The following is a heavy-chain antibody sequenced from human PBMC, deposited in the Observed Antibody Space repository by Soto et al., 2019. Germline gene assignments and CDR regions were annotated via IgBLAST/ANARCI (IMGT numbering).Heavy chain of an antibody. J-gene: IGHJ6*02. Sequence: ETLSLTCTVSGGSISSYYWSWIRQPPGKGLEWIAYIYYSGSTNYNPSLKSRVTISVDTSKNQFSLKLSSVTAADTAVYYCARGDGSVTAGYYYYGMDVWGQGTTVTVSS. CDR3: ARGDGSVTAGYYYYGMDV. CDR1: GGSISSYY. V-gene: IGHV4-59*01. D-gene: IGHD1-26*01. CDR2: IYYSGST.